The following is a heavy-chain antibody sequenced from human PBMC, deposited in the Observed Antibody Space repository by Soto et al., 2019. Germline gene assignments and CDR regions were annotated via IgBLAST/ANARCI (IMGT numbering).Heavy chain of an antibody. D-gene: IGHD6-13*01. CDR3: ARRIPTAGLFDY. Sequence: SETLSLTCTVSGGSISGYYWSWLRQPPGKGLEWIGYIYNNGNTNYNPSLQSRLTISRDTPKNQFSLNLNSVTAADTAVYYCARRIPTAGLFDYWGHGTLVTVSS. CDR2: IYNNGNT. J-gene: IGHJ4*01. CDR1: GGSISGYY. V-gene: IGHV4-59*12.